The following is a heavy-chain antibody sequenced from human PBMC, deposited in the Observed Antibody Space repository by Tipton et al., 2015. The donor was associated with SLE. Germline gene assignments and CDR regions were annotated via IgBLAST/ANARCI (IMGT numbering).Heavy chain of an antibody. CDR1: GFTFSSYA. D-gene: IGHD2-15*01. CDR2: ISGSGGST. Sequence: SLRLSCAVSGFTFSSYAMSWVRQAPGKGLEWVSAISGSGGSTYYADSVKGRFTISRDNSKNTLYLQMNSLRAEDTAVYYCAKGGDIVLVVAATADCFDYWGPGSLVTVSS. V-gene: IGHV3-23*01. CDR3: AKGGDIVLVVAATADCFDY. J-gene: IGHJ4*02.